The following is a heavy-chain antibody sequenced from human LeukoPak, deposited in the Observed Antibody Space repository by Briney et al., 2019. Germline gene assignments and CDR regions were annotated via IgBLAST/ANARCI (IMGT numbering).Heavy chain of an antibody. D-gene: IGHD5-18*01. CDR3: ARDLVNTGMVGFDY. CDR2: IWYDGSNK. J-gene: IGHJ4*02. CDR1: GFTFSSYG. Sequence: PGGSLRLSCAASGFTFSSYGMHWVRQAPGKGLEWVAVIWYDGSNKYYADSVKGRFTISRDNSKNTLYLQMNSLRAEGTAVYYCARDLVNTGMVGFDYWGQGTLVTVSS. V-gene: IGHV3-33*08.